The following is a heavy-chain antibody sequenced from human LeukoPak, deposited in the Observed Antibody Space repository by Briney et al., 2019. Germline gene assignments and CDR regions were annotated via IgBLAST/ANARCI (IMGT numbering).Heavy chain of an antibody. J-gene: IGHJ5*02. V-gene: IGHV1-69*10. CDR3: ARDVHGDYGSGWFDP. CDR2: IMPPLGTA. D-gene: IGHD4-17*01. CDR1: AGTFNNTA. Sequence: ASVTVSCKSSAGTFNNTAISRVRQAPAQGLKWLGGIMPPLGTAGYAQKFQVRVSITKSKYTTNAYLALTILTSDDTAVYYCARDVHGDYGSGWFDPWGQGTLVSVSS.